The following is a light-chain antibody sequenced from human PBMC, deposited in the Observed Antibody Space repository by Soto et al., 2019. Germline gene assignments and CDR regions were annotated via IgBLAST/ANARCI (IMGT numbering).Light chain of an antibody. J-gene: IGKJ1*01. CDR2: GAS. CDR1: QSVDIN. V-gene: IGKV3-15*01. Sequence: PGAIVTLSCRASQSVDINLAWYQQKPGQPPRLLIYGASTRATDMSGTFSGRGSGTEFTLTISSLRPEDFAVYYCQQYRSWPRTFGQGTKVDIK. CDR3: QQYRSWPRT.